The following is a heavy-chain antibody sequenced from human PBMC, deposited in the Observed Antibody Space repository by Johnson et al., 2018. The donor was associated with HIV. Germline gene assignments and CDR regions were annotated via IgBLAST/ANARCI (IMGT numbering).Heavy chain of an antibody. V-gene: IGHV3-30-3*01. J-gene: IGHJ3*02. CDR1: GLTFSSYA. D-gene: IGHD6-13*01. Sequence: QVQLVESGGGVVQPGRSLRLSCAASGLTFSSYAMYCVRQAPGKGLEWVAVISYDGSNKYYADSVKGRFTISRDNSKNTLYLQMSSLRAEDTAVYYCAKDREAWYISRWSPTDAFDIWGQGTMVTVSS. CDR3: AKDREAWYISRWSPTDAFDI. CDR2: ISYDGSNK.